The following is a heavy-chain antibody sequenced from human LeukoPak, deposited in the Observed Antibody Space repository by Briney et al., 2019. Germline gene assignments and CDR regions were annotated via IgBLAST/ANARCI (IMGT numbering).Heavy chain of an antibody. CDR3: ARGSNSGSYYGSEYFQH. Sequence: GGSLRLSCAASGLTFSSYWMHWVRQAPGKGLVWVSRINTDGSSTSYADSVKGRFTISRDNAKNTLYLQMNSLRAEDTAVYYCARGSNSGSYYGSEYFQHWGQGTLVTVSS. D-gene: IGHD1-26*01. V-gene: IGHV3-74*01. CDR2: INTDGSST. J-gene: IGHJ1*01. CDR1: GLTFSSYW.